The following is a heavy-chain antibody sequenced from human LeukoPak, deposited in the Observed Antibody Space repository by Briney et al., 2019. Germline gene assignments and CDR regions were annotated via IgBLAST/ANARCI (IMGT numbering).Heavy chain of an antibody. CDR3: ARRGPTNWFDP. V-gene: IGHV4-59*08. J-gene: IGHJ5*02. CDR1: GGSISSYY. CDR2: IYYSGST. Sequence: SETLSLTCTVSGGSISSYYWSWIRQPPGKGLEWIGYIYYSGSTNYNPSLKSRVTISVDTSKNQFSLKLSSVAAADTAVYYCARRGPTNWFDPWGQGTLVTVSS.